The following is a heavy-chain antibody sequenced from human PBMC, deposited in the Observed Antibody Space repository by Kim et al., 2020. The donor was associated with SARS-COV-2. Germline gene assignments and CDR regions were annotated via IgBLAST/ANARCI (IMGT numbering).Heavy chain of an antibody. CDR1: GFTFSSYS. V-gene: IGHV3-21*04. J-gene: IGHJ6*02. CDR2: ISSSSSYI. CDR3: ARDSSVDMSGSYYYYGMDV. Sequence: GGSLRLSCAASGFTFSSYSMNWVRQAPGKGLEWVSSISSSSSYIYYADSVKGRFTISRDNAKNSLYLQMNSLRAEDTAVYYCARDSSVDMSGSYYYYGMDVWGQGTTVTVSS. D-gene: IGHD1-26*01.